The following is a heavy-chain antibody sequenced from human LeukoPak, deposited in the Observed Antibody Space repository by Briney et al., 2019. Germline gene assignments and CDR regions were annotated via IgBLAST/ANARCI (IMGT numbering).Heavy chain of an antibody. CDR3: ARRPGIFGRNWFDP. J-gene: IGHJ5*02. CDR1: GYSFTSYW. D-gene: IGHD3-3*01. CDR2: IYPGDSNT. V-gene: IGHV5-51*01. Sequence: GESLKISCQGSGYSFTSYWIGGVRQMPGKGRDWMEIIYPGDSNTRYSPSFQGQVTISADKSISTAYLQWSSLKASDTAMYYCARRPGIFGRNWFDPWGQGTLVTVSS.